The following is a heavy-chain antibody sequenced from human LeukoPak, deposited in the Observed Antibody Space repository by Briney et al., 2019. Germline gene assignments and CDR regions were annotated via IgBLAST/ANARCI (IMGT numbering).Heavy chain of an antibody. V-gene: IGHV1-18*01. CDR3: ARAPEDYDFWSDPFDY. J-gene: IGHJ4*02. D-gene: IGHD3-3*01. Sequence: GASVKVSCKASGYTFTNYGISWVRQAPRQGLEWMGWISAYSGNTNYTQNLQGRVTITTDTSTSTAYMELRSLRSDDTAVYYCARAPEDYDFWSDPFDYWGRGTLVTVSS. CDR1: GYTFTNYG. CDR2: ISAYSGNT.